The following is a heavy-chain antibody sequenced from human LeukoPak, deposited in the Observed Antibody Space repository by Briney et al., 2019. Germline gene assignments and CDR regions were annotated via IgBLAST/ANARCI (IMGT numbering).Heavy chain of an antibody. J-gene: IGHJ4*02. CDR3: AKSRSGSANWALQIFDN. CDR2: ISYDGSNK. D-gene: IGHD1-1*01. Sequence: GGSLRLSCAASGFTFSSYGMHWVRQAPGKGLEWVAVISYDGSNKYYADYVKGRFTISRDNSNNLLFVQMNSLRAEDTAVYFCAKSRSGSANWALQIFDNWGQGTLVTVSS. CDR1: GFTFSSYG. V-gene: IGHV3-30*18.